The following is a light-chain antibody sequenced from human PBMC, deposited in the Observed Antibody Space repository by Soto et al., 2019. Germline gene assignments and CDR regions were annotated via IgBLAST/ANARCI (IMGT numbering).Light chain of an antibody. Sequence: QSVLSQPPSASGTPGQRVTISCSGSSSNIGTYSVYWYQQLPGTAPKLLIYGNSQRPSGVPDRFSASKSGTSASLAISGLQSEDEADYYCAAWDESLNGVVFGGGTKLTVL. CDR3: AAWDESLNGVV. CDR1: SSNIGTYS. V-gene: IGLV1-44*01. J-gene: IGLJ2*01. CDR2: GNS.